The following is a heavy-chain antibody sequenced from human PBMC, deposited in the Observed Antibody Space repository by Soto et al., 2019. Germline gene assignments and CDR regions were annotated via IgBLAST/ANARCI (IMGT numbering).Heavy chain of an antibody. D-gene: IGHD5-12*01. Sequence: PGVSLRLSCAASGFTFSSYGMHWVRQAPGKGLEWVAVIWYDGSNKYYADSVKGRFTISRDNSKNTLYLQMNSLRAEDTAVYYCARGTRSGYEIDYWGQGTLVTVSS. CDR3: ARGTRSGYEIDY. CDR2: IWYDGSNK. J-gene: IGHJ4*02. V-gene: IGHV3-33*01. CDR1: GFTFSSYG.